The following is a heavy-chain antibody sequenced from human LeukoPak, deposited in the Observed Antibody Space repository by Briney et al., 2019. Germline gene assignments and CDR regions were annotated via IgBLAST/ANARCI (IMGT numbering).Heavy chain of an antibody. D-gene: IGHD2-2*01. Sequence: GGSLRLSCSASGFIFSSYAMHWVRQAPGKGLEYVSGISSNGGSTYYADSVKGRFTISRDDSKNTLYLQMSSLRGEDTAVYYCVKGYCSSTSCYAFDYWGQGTLVTVSS. V-gene: IGHV3-64D*09. J-gene: IGHJ4*02. CDR3: VKGYCSSTSCYAFDY. CDR1: GFIFSSYA. CDR2: ISSNGGST.